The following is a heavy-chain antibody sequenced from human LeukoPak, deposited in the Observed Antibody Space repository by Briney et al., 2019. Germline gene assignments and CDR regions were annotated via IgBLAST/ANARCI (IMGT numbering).Heavy chain of an antibody. D-gene: IGHD6-19*01. V-gene: IGHV3-11*01. CDR3: AREPTSGWYRYFDY. CDR1: GFTFSDYY. J-gene: IGHJ4*02. Sequence: GSLRLSCAASGFTFSDYYMSWIRQAPGKGLEWVSYISSSGSTIYYADSVKGRFTISRDNAKNSLYLQMNSLRAEDTAVYYCAREPTSGWYRYFDYWGQGTLVTVPS. CDR2: ISSSGSTI.